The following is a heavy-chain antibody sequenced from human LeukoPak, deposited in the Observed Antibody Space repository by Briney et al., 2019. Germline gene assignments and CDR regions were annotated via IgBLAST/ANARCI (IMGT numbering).Heavy chain of an antibody. J-gene: IGHJ6*03. CDR1: GYTFTSYD. CDR2: MNPNSGNT. CDR3: ARFMVRGVIITRYYYCYMDV. V-gene: IGHV1-8*01. D-gene: IGHD3-10*01. Sequence: ASVKVSCKASGYTFTSYDINWVRQATGQGLEWMGWMNPNSGNTGYAQKFQGRVTMTRNTSISTAYMELSSLRSEDTAVYYCARFMVRGVIITRYYYCYMDVWGKGTTVTVSS.